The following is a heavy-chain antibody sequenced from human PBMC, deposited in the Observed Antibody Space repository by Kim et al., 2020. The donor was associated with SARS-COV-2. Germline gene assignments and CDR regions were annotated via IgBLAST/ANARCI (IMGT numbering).Heavy chain of an antibody. CDR2: ISYDGSNK. J-gene: IGHJ4*02. D-gene: IGHD3-3*01. Sequence: GGSLRLSCAASGFTFSSYGMHWVRQAPGKGLEWVAVISYDGSNKYYADSVKGRFTISRDNSKNTLYLQMNSLRAEDTAVYYCAKEMILEWLSNQFVDYWGQGTLVTVSS. CDR3: AKEMILEWLSNQFVDY. V-gene: IGHV3-30*18. CDR1: GFTFSSYG.